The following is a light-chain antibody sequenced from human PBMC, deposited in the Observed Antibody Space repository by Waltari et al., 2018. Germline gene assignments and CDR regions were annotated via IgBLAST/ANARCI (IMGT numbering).Light chain of an antibody. J-gene: IGLJ2*01. CDR2: DVT. CDR1: NHHVVSYDY. Sequence: QTALPPPISLSVSHGQSVTMSCHGTNHHVVSYDYVSWYQNHPGKAPKLIIYDVTKRPSGVPDGFSGCKSGNEASLTISGLQAEDEADYHCGSYAGRYTLVFGGGTKLTVL. V-gene: IGLV2-11*01. CDR3: GSYAGRYTLV.